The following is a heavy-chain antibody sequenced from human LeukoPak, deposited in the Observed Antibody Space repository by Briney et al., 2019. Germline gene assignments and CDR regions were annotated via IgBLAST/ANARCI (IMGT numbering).Heavy chain of an antibody. CDR1: GFTFSSYA. J-gene: IGHJ4*02. Sequence: GGSLRLSCAASGFTFSSYAMHWVRQAPGKGLEWVAVISYDGSNKYYADSVKGRFTISRDNSKNTLYLQMNSLRAEDTAVYYCARGVSIDYWGQGTLVTVSS. CDR2: ISYDGSNK. D-gene: IGHD3-16*02. V-gene: IGHV3-30-3*01. CDR3: ARGVSIDY.